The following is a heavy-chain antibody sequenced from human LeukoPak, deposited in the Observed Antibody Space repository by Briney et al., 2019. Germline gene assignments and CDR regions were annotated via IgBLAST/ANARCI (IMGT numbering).Heavy chain of an antibody. V-gene: IGHV4-34*01. CDR3: ARGVTRYCSGGSCYGFDY. CDR1: GGSFSGYY. CDR2: INHSGST. J-gene: IGHJ4*02. Sequence: PSETLSLTCAVYGGSFSGYYWSWIRQPPGKGLEWIGKINHSGSTNYNPSLKSRVTISVDTSKNQFSLKLSSVTAADTAVYYCARGVTRYCSGGSCYGFDYWGQGTLVTVSS. D-gene: IGHD2-15*01.